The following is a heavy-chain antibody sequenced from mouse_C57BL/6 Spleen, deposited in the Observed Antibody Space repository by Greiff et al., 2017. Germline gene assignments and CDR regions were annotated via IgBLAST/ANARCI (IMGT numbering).Heavy chain of an antibody. J-gene: IGHJ2*01. CDR3: ARPYYGSSYIDY. CDR1: GYTFTSYG. Sequence: VKLQQSGAELARPGASVKLSCKASGYTFTSYGISWVKQRTGQGLEWIGEIYPRSGNTYYNEKFKGKATLTADKSSSTAYMGRRSLTSEDSAVYFCARPYYGSSYIDYWGQGTTLTVSA. D-gene: IGHD1-1*01. CDR2: IYPRSGNT. V-gene: IGHV1-81*01.